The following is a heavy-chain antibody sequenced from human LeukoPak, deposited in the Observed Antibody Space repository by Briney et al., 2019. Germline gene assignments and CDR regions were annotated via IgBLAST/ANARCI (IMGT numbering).Heavy chain of an antibody. V-gene: IGHV3-9*01. CDR1: GFTFDDYA. Sequence: GGSLRLSCVASGFTFDDYAMHWVRQAPGKGLEWVSGISWNSGSIGYADSVKGRFTISRDNAKNSLYLQMNSLRAEDTALYYCAKEGSVAATRGFDYWGQGTLVTVSS. D-gene: IGHD4-23*01. CDR2: ISWNSGSI. J-gene: IGHJ4*02. CDR3: AKEGSVAATRGFDY.